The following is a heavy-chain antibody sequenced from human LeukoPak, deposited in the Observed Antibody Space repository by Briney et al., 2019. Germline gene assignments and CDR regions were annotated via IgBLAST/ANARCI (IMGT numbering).Heavy chain of an antibody. CDR1: GGSFSGYY. Sequence: PSETLSLTCAVYGGSFSGYYWSWIRQPPGRGLEWIGEINHSGSTNYNPSLKSRVTLSVDTSKNQFSLKLSSVTAADTAVYYCARGRWGYCSSTSCHGTAFDIWGQGTMVTVSS. D-gene: IGHD2-2*01. CDR2: INHSGST. CDR3: ARGRWGYCSSTSCHGTAFDI. J-gene: IGHJ3*02. V-gene: IGHV4-34*01.